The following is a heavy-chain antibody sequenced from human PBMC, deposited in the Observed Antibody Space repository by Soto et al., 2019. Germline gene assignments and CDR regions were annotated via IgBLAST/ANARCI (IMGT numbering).Heavy chain of an antibody. V-gene: IGHV3-23*01. J-gene: IGHJ4*02. Sequence: PGGSLRLSCTGSGFTVSSLPMTWVRQAPGKGLEWVSTISHNGRGVFYADSVKGRFFISRDNSKNTLFLQMNNLRVEDTAIYYCAKASGERYPRSRLFDSWGQRSRVTVSS. CDR2: ISHNGRGV. CDR1: GFTVSSLP. D-gene: IGHD1-26*01. CDR3: AKASGERYPRSRLFDS.